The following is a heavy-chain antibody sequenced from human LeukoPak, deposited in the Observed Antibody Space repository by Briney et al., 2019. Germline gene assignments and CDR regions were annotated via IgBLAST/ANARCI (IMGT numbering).Heavy chain of an antibody. CDR1: GGSSSGYY. V-gene: IGHV4-34*01. Sequence: SESLSLTCGVYGGSSSGYYWSWIRQPPGKGLEWIGEINHSGSTNYNPSLKSRVTISVDTSKNQFSLKLSSVTAADTAVYYCTRAYGSGSYYGPFDYWGQGTLVTVSS. D-gene: IGHD3-10*01. CDR2: INHSGST. J-gene: IGHJ4*02. CDR3: TRAYGSGSYYGPFDY.